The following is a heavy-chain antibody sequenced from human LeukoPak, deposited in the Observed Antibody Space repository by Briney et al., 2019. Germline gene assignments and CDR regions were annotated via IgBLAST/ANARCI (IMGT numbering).Heavy chain of an antibody. J-gene: IGHJ4*02. CDR3: AKEVGMLVVVPLDY. V-gene: IGHV3-23*01. Sequence: GGSLRLSCAASGFTFNNYAMSWVRQAPGKGLEWVSAISGSGGSTYYADSVKGRFTISRDNSKNTLYLQMNSLRAEDTAVYYCAKEVGMLVVVPLDYWGQGTLVTVSS. D-gene: IGHD2-2*01. CDR1: GFTFNNYA. CDR2: ISGSGGST.